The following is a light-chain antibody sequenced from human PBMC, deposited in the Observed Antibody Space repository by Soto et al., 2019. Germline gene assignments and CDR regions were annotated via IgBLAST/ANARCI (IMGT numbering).Light chain of an antibody. CDR2: GAS. V-gene: IGKV3-15*01. CDR1: QSVSSN. CDR3: QQYGSSGT. Sequence: EIVMKHSPATLSVSPGERATLSCRASQSVSSNLAWYQQKPGQAPRLLIYGASTRATGIPARFSGSGSGTDFTLTISRLEPEDFAVYYCQQYGSSGTFGQGTKVDIK. J-gene: IGKJ1*01.